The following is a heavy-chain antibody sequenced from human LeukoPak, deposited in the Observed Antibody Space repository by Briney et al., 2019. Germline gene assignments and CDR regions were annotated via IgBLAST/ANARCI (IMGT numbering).Heavy chain of an antibody. V-gene: IGHV3-7*01. CDR1: GFTFSSYW. CDR3: VRDRGWYHFDL. Sequence: GSLRLSCAASGFTFSSYWMTWIRQAPGKGLEWVAHIKEDATESRSADSVKGRFTISRDNTKNSLLLQLNSLRAEDTAVYYCVRDRGWYHFDLWGQGTLVTVSS. CDR2: IKEDATES. J-gene: IGHJ4*02. D-gene: IGHD3-10*01.